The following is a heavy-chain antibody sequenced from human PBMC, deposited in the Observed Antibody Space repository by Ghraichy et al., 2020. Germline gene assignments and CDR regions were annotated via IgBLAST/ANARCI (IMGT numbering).Heavy chain of an antibody. CDR3: AISLRGMATLDY. D-gene: IGHD5-24*01. CDR1: GFTFSSYA. V-gene: IGHV3-23*01. J-gene: IGHJ4*02. CDR2: ISGSGGST. Sequence: GGSLRLSCAASGFTFSSYAMSWVRQAPGKGLEWVSAISGSGGSTYYADSVKGRFTISRDNSNNTLYLQMNSLRAEDTAVYYCAISLRGMATLDYWGQGTLVTVSS.